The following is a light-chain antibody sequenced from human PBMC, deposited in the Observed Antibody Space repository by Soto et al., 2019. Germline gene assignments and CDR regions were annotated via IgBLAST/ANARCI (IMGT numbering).Light chain of an antibody. Sequence: DIVLTQSPGTLSLSPGERATLSCRASQPVAKNYLAWYQQQPGQAPRLLIFGASSRATGIPDRFSGSGSGTDFTLTINRLAPEDFAVYYCQQYASAPLTFGGGTKVEIK. CDR1: QPVAKNY. J-gene: IGKJ4*01. V-gene: IGKV3-20*01. CDR3: QQYASAPLT. CDR2: GAS.